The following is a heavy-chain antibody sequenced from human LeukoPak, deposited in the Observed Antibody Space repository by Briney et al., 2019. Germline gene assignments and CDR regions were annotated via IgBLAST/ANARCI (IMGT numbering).Heavy chain of an antibody. J-gene: IGHJ4*02. CDR1: GFTLSSYG. CDR3: AKVYGDYSVGY. Sequence: PGGSLRLSCAASGFTLSSYGMHWVRQAPGKGLEWVAVISYDGSNKYYADSVKGRFTISRGNSKNTLYLQMNSLRAEDTAVYYCAKVYGDYSVGYWGQGTLVTVSS. D-gene: IGHD4-17*01. V-gene: IGHV3-30*18. CDR2: ISYDGSNK.